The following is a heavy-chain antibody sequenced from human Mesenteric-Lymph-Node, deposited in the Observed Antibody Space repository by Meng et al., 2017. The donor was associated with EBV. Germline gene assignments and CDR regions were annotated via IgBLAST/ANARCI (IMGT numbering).Heavy chain of an antibody. Sequence: QLQGAGPELVKPSQTLSLPSAVSGGSIRRDNWWTWVRQPPGKGLGWIGEIHHSGATNYNPSLKSRVTISVDKSKNQFSLKLSSVTAADAAVYFCASVIYGSGLNSWFDPWGHGTLVTVSS. V-gene: IGHV4-4*02. J-gene: IGHJ5*02. CDR1: GGSIRRDNW. D-gene: IGHD3-10*01. CDR3: ASVIYGSGLNSWFDP. CDR2: IHHSGAT.